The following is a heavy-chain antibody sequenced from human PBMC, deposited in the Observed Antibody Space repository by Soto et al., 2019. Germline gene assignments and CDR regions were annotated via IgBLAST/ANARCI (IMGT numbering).Heavy chain of an antibody. D-gene: IGHD3-10*01. Sequence: GGSLRLSCAASGFTFSTYGMHWVRQAPGKGLEWVAGISYDGSNKHYADSVKGRFTISRHNSKNTLYLQMNSLRAEDTAVYYCAREGGYGSGSYRPHYYYYGMDVWGQGTTVTVSS. V-gene: IGHV3-30*03. CDR1: GFTFSTYG. CDR3: AREGGYGSGSYRPHYYYYGMDV. J-gene: IGHJ6*02. CDR2: ISYDGSNK.